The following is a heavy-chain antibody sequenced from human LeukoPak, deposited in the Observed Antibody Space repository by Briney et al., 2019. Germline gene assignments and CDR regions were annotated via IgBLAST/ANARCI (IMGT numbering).Heavy chain of an antibody. D-gene: IGHD6-13*01. CDR2: IIPIFGTA. V-gene: IGHV1-69*01. CDR1: GGTFSSYA. CDR3: ASFAAARYYYGMDV. Sequence: SSVKVSCKASGGTFSSYAISWVRQAPGQGLEWMGGIIPIFGTANYARKFQGRVTITADESTSTAYMELSSLRSEDTAVYYCASFAAARYYYGMDVWGQGTTVTVSS. J-gene: IGHJ6*02.